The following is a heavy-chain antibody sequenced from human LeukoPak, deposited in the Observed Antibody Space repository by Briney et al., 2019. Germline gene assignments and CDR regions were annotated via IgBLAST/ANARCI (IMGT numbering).Heavy chain of an antibody. CDR3: AKDSGQIVVVTKIV. CDR2: ISGSGGST. Sequence: GGSLRLSCAASGFTFSSYAMSWVRQAPGKGLEWVSAISGSGGSTYYADSVKGRFTISRDNSKNSLYLQMNSLRAEDTAVYYCAKDSGQIVVVTKIVWGQGTMVTVSS. D-gene: IGHD2-21*02. CDR1: GFTFSSYA. V-gene: IGHV3-23*01. J-gene: IGHJ3*01.